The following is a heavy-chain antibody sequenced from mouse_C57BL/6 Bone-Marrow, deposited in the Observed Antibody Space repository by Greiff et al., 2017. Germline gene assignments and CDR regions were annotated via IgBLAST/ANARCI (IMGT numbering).Heavy chain of an antibody. CDR2: ISNGGGST. Sequence: EVQLVESGGGLVQPGGSLKLSCAASGFTFSDYYMYWVRQTPEKRLEWVAYISNGGGSTYYPDTVKGRFTISRDNAKNTLYLQMSRQKSEDTAIYYCASRGTAVVAVDYWGQGTSVTVSS. CDR1: GFTFSDYY. J-gene: IGHJ4*01. CDR3: ASRGTAVVAVDY. D-gene: IGHD1-1*01. V-gene: IGHV5-12*01.